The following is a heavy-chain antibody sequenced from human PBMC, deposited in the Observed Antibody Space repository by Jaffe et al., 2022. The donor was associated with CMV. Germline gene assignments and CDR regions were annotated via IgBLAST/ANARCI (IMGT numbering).Heavy chain of an antibody. D-gene: IGHD2-2*01. CDR1: GFTFSSYE. J-gene: IGHJ3*02. Sequence: EVQLVESGGGLVQPGGSLRLSCAASGFTFSSYEMNWVRQAPGKGLEWVSYISSSGSTIYYADSVKGRFTISRDNAKNSLYLQMNSLRAEDTAVYYCARPRIPTYPDAFDIWGQGTMVTVSS. V-gene: IGHV3-48*03. CDR2: ISSSGSTI. CDR3: ARPRIPTYPDAFDI.